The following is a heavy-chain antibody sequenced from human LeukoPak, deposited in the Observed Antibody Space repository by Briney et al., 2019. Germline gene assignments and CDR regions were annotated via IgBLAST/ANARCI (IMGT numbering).Heavy chain of an antibody. Sequence: GGSLRLSCAVSGFTFSGFWMSWSRQAPGKGLEWVASINSDGSEGYYADVVKGRFTISKDNAKNSLYLQINSLRAEDTAVYYCARSSHSSSSSVWGQGTMVTVSS. V-gene: IGHV3-7*03. CDR1: GFTFSGFW. D-gene: IGHD6-6*01. J-gene: IGHJ3*01. CDR2: INSDGSEG. CDR3: ARSSHSSSSSV.